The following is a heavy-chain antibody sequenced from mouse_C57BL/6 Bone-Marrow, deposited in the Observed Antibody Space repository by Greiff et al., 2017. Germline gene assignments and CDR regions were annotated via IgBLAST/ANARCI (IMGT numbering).Heavy chain of an antibody. J-gene: IGHJ2*01. CDR2: ISYDGSN. V-gene: IGHV3-6*01. CDR1: GYSITSGYY. CDR3: ARDNYDYALDY. D-gene: IGHD2-4*01. Sequence: EVQLVESGPGLVKPSQSLSLTCSVTGYSITSGYYWNWIRQFPGNKLEWMGYISYDGSNNYNPSLKNRISITRDTSKNQFFLKLNSVTTEDTATDYCARDNYDYALDYWGQGTTLTVS.